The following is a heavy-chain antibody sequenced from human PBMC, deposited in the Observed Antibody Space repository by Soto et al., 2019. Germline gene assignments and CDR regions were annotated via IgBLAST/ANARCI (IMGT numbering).Heavy chain of an antibody. V-gene: IGHV4-59*08. CDR2: IYDSGST. D-gene: IGHD5-18*01. Sequence: QVQLQESGPGLVKPSETLSLTCSVSGAAISSYYWSWIRQPPGKGLEWIGYIYDSGSTNYNPSLKSRVTISVDTSKHRCSLKLSSVTAADTAVYYCARLGDTPYNWFDPWGQGTLVTVSS. J-gene: IGHJ5*02. CDR1: GAAISSYY. CDR3: ARLGDTPYNWFDP.